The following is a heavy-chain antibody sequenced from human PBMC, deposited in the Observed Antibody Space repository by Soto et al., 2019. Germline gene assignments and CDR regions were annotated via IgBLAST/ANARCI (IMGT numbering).Heavy chain of an antibody. Sequence: PGGSLRLSCAASGFTFSSYAMHWVRQAPGKGLEWVAVISYDGSNKYYADSVKGRFTISRDNSKNTLYLQMNSLRAEDTAVYYCARGSHLVVRDYYYYGMDVWGQGASVTVSS. CDR1: GFTFSSYA. J-gene: IGHJ6*02. CDR2: ISYDGSNK. V-gene: IGHV3-30-3*01. D-gene: IGHD2-2*01. CDR3: ARGSHLVVRDYYYYGMDV.